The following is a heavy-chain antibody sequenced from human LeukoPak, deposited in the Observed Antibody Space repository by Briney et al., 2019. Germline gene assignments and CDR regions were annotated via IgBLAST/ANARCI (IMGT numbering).Heavy chain of an antibody. J-gene: IGHJ4*02. Sequence: GGSLRLSCAASGFISSRYTMSWVRQAPGKGLEWVSSISSSSTYIYYADSVKGRFTISRDNAKNSLYLQMNSLRADDTAVYYCAIIPNLDSGYFDAKSALNWGQGALVTVAS. CDR2: ISSSSTYI. D-gene: IGHD5-12*01. CDR3: AIIPNLDSGYFDAKSALN. V-gene: IGHV3-21*01. CDR1: GFISSRYT.